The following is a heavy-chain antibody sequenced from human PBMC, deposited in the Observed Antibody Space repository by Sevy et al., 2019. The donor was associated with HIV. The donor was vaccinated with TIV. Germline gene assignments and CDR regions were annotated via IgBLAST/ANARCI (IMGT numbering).Heavy chain of an antibody. CDR1: GFTSGSFY. CDR2: INGDGRLS. Sequence: GGSLRLSCAASGFTSGSFYMHWVRQTPKKGLVWVSNINGDGRLSNYADSVKGRFIVSRDNAKNTQHLQMTSLGVEDTAVYYCAIGSAGTAQHWGQGILVTVSS. CDR3: AIGSAGTAQH. V-gene: IGHV3-74*01. J-gene: IGHJ4*02. D-gene: IGHD6-19*01.